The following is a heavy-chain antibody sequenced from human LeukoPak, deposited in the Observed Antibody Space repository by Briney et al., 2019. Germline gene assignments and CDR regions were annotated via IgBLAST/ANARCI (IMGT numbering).Heavy chain of an antibody. D-gene: IGHD3-22*01. V-gene: IGHV4-59*12. J-gene: IGHJ4*02. CDR2: IYYSGST. CDR3: ARGSAYYYDSSGPTNFDY. CDR1: GGSISSYY. Sequence: PSETLSLTCTVSGGSISSYYWSWIRQPLGKGLEWIGYIYYSGSTNYNPSLKSRVTISVDTSKNQFSLKLSSVTAADTAVYYCARGSAYYYDSSGPTNFDYWGQGTLVTVSS.